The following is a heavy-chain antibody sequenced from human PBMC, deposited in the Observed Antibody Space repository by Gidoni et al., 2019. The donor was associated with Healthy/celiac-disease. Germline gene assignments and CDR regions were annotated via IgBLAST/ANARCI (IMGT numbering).Heavy chain of an antibody. J-gene: IGHJ4*02. CDR2: IYPGDSDT. V-gene: IGHV5-51*03. D-gene: IGHD3-3*01. CDR1: GYSFTSYW. Sequence: PGESLKISCKGSGYSFTSYWIGWVRQMPGKGLEWMGIIYPGDSDTRYSPSFQGQVTISADKSISTAYLQWSSLKASDTAMYYCASGGLRFLEWLPGYYWGQGTLVTVSS. CDR3: ASGGLRFLEWLPGYY.